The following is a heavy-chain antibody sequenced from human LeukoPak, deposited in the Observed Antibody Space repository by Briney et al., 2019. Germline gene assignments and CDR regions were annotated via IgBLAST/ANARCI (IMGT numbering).Heavy chain of an antibody. CDR2: ISGSGGST. V-gene: IGHV3-23*01. J-gene: IGHJ6*01. CDR1: GFTFSSYA. Sequence: GGSLRLSCAASGFTFSSYAMRWVRQAPGKGLEWVSAISGSGGSTYYADSVKGRFTISRDNAKNSLYLQMNSLRAEDTAVYYCASGTVRGTGGMAVWGQGTTVTVSS. D-gene: IGHD6-19*01. CDR3: ASGTVRGTGGMAV.